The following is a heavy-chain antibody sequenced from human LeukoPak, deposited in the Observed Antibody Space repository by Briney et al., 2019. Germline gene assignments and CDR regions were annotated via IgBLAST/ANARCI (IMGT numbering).Heavy chain of an antibody. CDR2: IYYSGST. CDR3: ARGLTTVTSNNWFDP. CDR1: GGSISSSSYY. V-gene: IGHV4-39*01. J-gene: IGHJ5*02. Sequence: SETLSLTCTVSGGSISSSSYYWGWIRQPPGRGLEWIGNIYYSGSTYYNPSLKSRVTISVDTSKDQFSLKVSSVTAADTAVYYCARGLTTVTSNNWFDPWGQGTLVTVSS. D-gene: IGHD4-17*01.